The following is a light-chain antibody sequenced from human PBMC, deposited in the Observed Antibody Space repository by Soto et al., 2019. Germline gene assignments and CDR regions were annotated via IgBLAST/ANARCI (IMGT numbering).Light chain of an antibody. CDR2: GAS. V-gene: IGKV3-20*01. CDR1: QSVSSSY. J-gene: IGKJ1*01. Sequence: EIVLTQSPGTLSLSPGERATLSCRASQSVSSSYLAWYQQKPGQAPRLLIYGASSRANGIPDRFSGSGSGTDFTLTISRLEPEDFAVYYCQQYGSSPRTFGQGTKVEIK. CDR3: QQYGSSPRT.